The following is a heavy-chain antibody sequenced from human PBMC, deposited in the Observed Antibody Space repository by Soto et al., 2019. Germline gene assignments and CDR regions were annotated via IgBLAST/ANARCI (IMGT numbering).Heavy chain of an antibody. D-gene: IGHD6-13*01. V-gene: IGHV4-30-2*01. CDR1: GGSISSGGYS. Sequence: QLQLQESGSGLVKPSQTLSLTCAVSGGSISSGGYSWSWIRQPPGKGLEWIGYIYHSGSTYYNPSLKRRVTISVDRSKNQFSLKLSSVTAADTAGYYCARAIAASGTGWYLHLWGRGTLVTVSS. J-gene: IGHJ2*01. CDR2: IYHSGST. CDR3: ARAIAASGTGWYLHL.